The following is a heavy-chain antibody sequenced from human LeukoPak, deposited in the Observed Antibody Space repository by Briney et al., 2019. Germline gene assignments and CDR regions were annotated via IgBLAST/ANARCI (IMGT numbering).Heavy chain of an antibody. CDR1: GYTLTELS. D-gene: IGHD6-19*01. Sequence: ASVKVSCKVSGYTLTELSMHWVRQAPGRGLEWMGGFDPEDGETIYAQKFQGRVTMTEDTSTDTAYMELSSLRSDDTAVYYCARGSPGYSSGWSRYWGQGTLVTVSS. J-gene: IGHJ4*02. CDR2: FDPEDGET. V-gene: IGHV1-24*01. CDR3: ARGSPGYSSGWSRY.